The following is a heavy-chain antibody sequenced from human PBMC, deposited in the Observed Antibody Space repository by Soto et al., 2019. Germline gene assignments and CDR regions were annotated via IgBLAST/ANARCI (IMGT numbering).Heavy chain of an antibody. D-gene: IGHD3-16*01. CDR2: IYYSGST. V-gene: IGHV4-31*03. J-gene: IGHJ4*02. CDR3: AREGGDGIDY. CDR1: GGSIRSGSHY. Sequence: SETLSLTCTVSGGSIRSGSHYWSWIRQHPGKGLEWIGYIYYSGSTYYNPSLKSRITISISMSKNQFSLKLTSVTAADTAGYYCAREGGDGIDYWGQGTLVTVSS.